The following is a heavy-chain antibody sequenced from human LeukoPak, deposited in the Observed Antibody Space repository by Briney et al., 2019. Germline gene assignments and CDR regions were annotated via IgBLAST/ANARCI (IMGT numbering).Heavy chain of an antibody. CDR3: ATSSGYFLYYFDY. CDR1: GGSISSYY. CDR2: IYYSGST. Sequence: SETLSLTCTVSGGSISSYYWSWIRQPPGKGLEWIGYIYYSGSTNYNPSLKSRVTISVDTSKNQFSLKLSSVTAADTAVYYCATSSGYFLYYFDYWGQGTLVTVSS. D-gene: IGHD3-22*01. J-gene: IGHJ4*02. V-gene: IGHV4-59*12.